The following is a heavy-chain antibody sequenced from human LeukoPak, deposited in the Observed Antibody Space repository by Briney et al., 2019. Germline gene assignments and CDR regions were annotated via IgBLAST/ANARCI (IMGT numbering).Heavy chain of an antibody. CDR2: INTDGSST. V-gene: IGHV3-74*01. D-gene: IGHD2-2*02. Sequence: PGGSLRLSCAASGFTFSGYWMHWVRQAPGKGLVWVSRINTDGSSTSYADSVKGRFTISRDNAKNTLYLQMNSLRAEDTAVYYCARAAIRDAFDIWGQGTMVTVSS. J-gene: IGHJ3*02. CDR1: GFTFSGYW. CDR3: ARAAIRDAFDI.